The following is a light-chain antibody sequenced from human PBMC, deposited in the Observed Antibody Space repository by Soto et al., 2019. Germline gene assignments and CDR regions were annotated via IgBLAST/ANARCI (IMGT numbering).Light chain of an antibody. V-gene: IGKV3-20*01. J-gene: IGKJ1*01. CDR1: QSMSSNF. CDR3: PQHDSSLT. Sequence: DIVLTQSPGSLSLSPGERATLSCRASQSMSSNFLAWYQQRPGQAPRLLIYGASKRATGIPDRFTGSGSGTDFTLTISRLEPDDFAVYYCPQHDSSLTFGLGTKVEIK. CDR2: GAS.